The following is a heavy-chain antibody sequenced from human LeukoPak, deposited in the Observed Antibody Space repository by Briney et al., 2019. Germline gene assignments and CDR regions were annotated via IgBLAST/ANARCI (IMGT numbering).Heavy chain of an antibody. Sequence: GGSLRLSCAASGFTFSTYSMNWVRQAPGKGLEWVSYISSSSGSIYYADSVKGRFTISRDNAKNSLYLQMNSLRAEDTAVYYCGKSSPGGHVVGTIFFDYWGQGTLVTVSS. V-gene: IGHV3-48*01. CDR2: ISSSSGSI. J-gene: IGHJ4*02. CDR3: GKSSPGGHVVGTIFFDY. D-gene: IGHD6-19*01. CDR1: GFTFSTYS.